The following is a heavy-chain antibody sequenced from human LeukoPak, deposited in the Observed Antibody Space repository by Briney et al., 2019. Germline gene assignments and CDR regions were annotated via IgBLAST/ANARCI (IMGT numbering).Heavy chain of an antibody. CDR2: ISAYNGNT. V-gene: IGHV1-18*04. J-gene: IGHJ4*02. D-gene: IGHD3-9*01. CDR1: GYTFTGYY. CDR3: ARGDYDILTGYYDY. Sequence: ASVKVSCKASGYTFTGYYMHWVRQAPGQGLEWMGWISAYNGNTNYAQKLQGRVTMTTDTSTSTAYMELRSLRSDDTAVYYCARGDYDILTGYYDYWGQGTLVTVSS.